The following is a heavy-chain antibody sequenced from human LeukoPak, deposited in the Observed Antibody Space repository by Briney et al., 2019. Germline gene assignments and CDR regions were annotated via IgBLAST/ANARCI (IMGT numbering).Heavy chain of an antibody. CDR3: ARQPGYCSGGRCFGRRFDP. Sequence: GASVKVSCKASGYTFTGYYMHWVRQAPGQGLEWMGWINPNSGAANYLQKFQGRVTMTRDTSINTAYMELSRLRSDDTAVYYCARQPGYCSGGRCFGRRFDPWGQGTLVTVSS. D-gene: IGHD2-15*01. CDR1: GYTFTGYY. CDR2: INPNSGAA. V-gene: IGHV1-2*02. J-gene: IGHJ5*02.